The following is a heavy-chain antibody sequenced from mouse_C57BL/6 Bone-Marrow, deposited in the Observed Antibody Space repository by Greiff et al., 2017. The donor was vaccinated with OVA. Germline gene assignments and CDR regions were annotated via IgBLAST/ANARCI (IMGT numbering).Heavy chain of an antibody. Sequence: QVQLQQSGAELVRPGASVTLSCKASGYTFTDYEMHWVKQTPVHGLEWIGAIDPETGGTAYNQKFKGKAILTADKSSSTAYMELRSLTSEDSAVYYGTIGYSNYYAMDYWGQGTSVTVSS. CDR1: GYTFTDYE. CDR2: IDPETGGT. J-gene: IGHJ4*01. CDR3: TIGYSNYYAMDY. D-gene: IGHD2-5*01. V-gene: IGHV1-15*01.